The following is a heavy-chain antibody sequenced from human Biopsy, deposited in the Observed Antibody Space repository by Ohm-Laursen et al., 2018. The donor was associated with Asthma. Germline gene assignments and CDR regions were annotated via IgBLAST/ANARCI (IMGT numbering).Heavy chain of an antibody. D-gene: IGHD6-13*01. CDR1: GYTFIGCH. CDR3: ARGQKSAGDRWFDP. J-gene: IGHJ5*02. Sequence: VASVKLSCKASGYTFIGCHIHWMRQAPGQGLEWMGRINPNSGGTNYAQKFQGRVTMTRDTSISTAYMEVSRLRSDDPAVYYCARGQKSAGDRWFDPWGQGTLVTVSS. V-gene: IGHV1-2*06. CDR2: INPNSGGT.